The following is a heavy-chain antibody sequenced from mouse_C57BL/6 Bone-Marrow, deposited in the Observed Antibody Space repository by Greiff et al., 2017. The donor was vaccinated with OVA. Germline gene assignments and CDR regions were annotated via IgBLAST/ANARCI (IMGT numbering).Heavy chain of an antibody. CDR3: ARLDLY. V-gene: IGHV1-26*01. CDR1: GYTFTDYY. CDR2: INPNNGGT. Sequence: EVQLQQSGPELVKPGASVKISCKASGYTFTDYYMNWVKQSHGKSLEWIGDINPNNGGTSYNQKFKGKATLTVDKSSSTAYMQLSSLTSEDSAVYYCARLDLYWGQGTLVTVSA. J-gene: IGHJ3*01.